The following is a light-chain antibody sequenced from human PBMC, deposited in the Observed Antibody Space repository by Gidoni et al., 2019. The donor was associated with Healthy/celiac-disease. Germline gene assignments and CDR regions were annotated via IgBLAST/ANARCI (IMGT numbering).Light chain of an antibody. J-gene: IGKJ3*01. CDR2: KAS. CDR1: PSISSW. CDR3: QQYNSYSFT. V-gene: IGKV1-5*03. Sequence: DIQITQSPSTLSASVGDRVTITCLASPSISSWLAWYQQKPGKAPKLLIDKASSLESGFPSRFRGSGSGTEFNLTISSLQPDDFATYYGQQYNSYSFTFGPGTKVDIK.